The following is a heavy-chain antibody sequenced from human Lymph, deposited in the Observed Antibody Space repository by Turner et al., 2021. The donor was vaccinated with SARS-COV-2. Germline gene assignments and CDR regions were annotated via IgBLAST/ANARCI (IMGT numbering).Heavy chain of an antibody. Sequence: QVQLVQSGAEVKKPGASVKVSCKASGHTFTGYYMHWVRPAPGQGLECMGWINPNSGGTNYAQKLQGRVTMTRDTSISTAYMELSRLRSDDTAVYYCARSRDLQSMVRGVDPFDYWGQGTLVTVSS. V-gene: IGHV1-2*02. J-gene: IGHJ4*02. CDR2: INPNSGGT. D-gene: IGHD3-10*01. CDR1: GHTFTGYY. CDR3: ARSRDLQSMVRGVDPFDY.